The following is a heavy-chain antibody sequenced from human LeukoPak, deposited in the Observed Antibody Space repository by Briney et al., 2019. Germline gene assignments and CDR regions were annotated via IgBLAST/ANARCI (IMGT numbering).Heavy chain of an antibody. CDR2: ISAYNGNT. D-gene: IGHD3-9*01. Sequence: ASVKVSCKASGYTFTSYGISWVRQAPGQGLEWMGWISAYNGNTNYAQKLQGRVTMTTDTSTSTAYMELRSLRSDDTAVYYCARDRYFDWLLLGNWFDPWGQGTLVTVSS. J-gene: IGHJ5*02. V-gene: IGHV1-18*01. CDR1: GYTFTSYG. CDR3: ARDRYFDWLLLGNWFDP.